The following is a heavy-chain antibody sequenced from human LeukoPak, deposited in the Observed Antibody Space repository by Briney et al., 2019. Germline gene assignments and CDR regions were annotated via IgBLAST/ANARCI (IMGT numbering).Heavy chain of an antibody. J-gene: IGHJ4*02. D-gene: IGHD5-12*01. CDR2: IYTSGNT. Sequence: SETLSLTCTVSGGSISSGSYYWSWIRQPAGKGLEWIGRIYTSGNTNYNPSLKSRVTISVDTSKNQFSLKLNSVTAADTAMYFCARGVATFDYWGQGTLVTVSS. CDR3: ARGVATFDY. V-gene: IGHV4-61*02. CDR1: GGSISSGSYY.